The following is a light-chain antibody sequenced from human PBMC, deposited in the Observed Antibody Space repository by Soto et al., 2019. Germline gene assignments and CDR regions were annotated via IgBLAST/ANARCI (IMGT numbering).Light chain of an antibody. CDR2: DNN. V-gene: IGLV1-51*01. CDR1: NSNIGRSY. CDR3: GAWDRSLSGYV. J-gene: IGLJ1*01. Sequence: QSVLTQPPSVSAAPGQKVTISCSGNNSNIGRSYLSWYQQLPGTAPKLLIYDNNKRPSGTPHRFSGSKSGTSATLDITGLQTGDEANYYCGAWDRSLSGYVFGIGTKVTVL.